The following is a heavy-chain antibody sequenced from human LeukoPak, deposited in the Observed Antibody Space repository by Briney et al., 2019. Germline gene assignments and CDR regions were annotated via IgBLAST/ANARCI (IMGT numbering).Heavy chain of an antibody. Sequence: ASVKVSCKASGYTFTCYYMHWVRQAHGQGLEWMGWINPNSGGTNYAQKFQGRVTMTRDTSISTAYMELSRLRSGDTAVYYCASHPKAIVVVPAAIYYWGQGTLVTVSS. CDR2: INPNSGGT. J-gene: IGHJ4*02. V-gene: IGHV1-2*02. CDR3: ASHPKAIVVVPAAIYY. D-gene: IGHD2-2*01. CDR1: GYTFTCYY.